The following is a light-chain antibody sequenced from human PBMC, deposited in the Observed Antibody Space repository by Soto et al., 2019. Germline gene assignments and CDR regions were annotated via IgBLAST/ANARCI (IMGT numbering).Light chain of an antibody. J-gene: IGKJ2*01. CDR1: QSVSSN. CDR3: QQYNNWPYT. CDR2: VAS. Sequence: EIVMTQSPATLSVSPGERATLSCRASQSVSSNLAWYQQKPGQAPRLIIYVASTRATGIPARFSGSGSGTEFTITISSLQSEEFAVYYCQQYNNWPYTFGQGTNLEIK. V-gene: IGKV3-15*01.